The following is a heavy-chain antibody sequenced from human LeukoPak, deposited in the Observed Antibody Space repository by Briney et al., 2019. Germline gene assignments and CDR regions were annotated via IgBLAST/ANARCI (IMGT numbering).Heavy chain of an antibody. CDR1: GGSFSGYY. Sequence: SETLSLTCAVYGGSFSGYYWSWIRQPPGKGLEWIGEINHSGSTNYNPSLKTRVTISVDTSKNQFSLKLSSVPAADTAVYCCARLRSRRRDYYGSGATAFDYWGQGTLVTVSS. D-gene: IGHD3-10*01. V-gene: IGHV4-34*01. CDR3: ARLRSRRRDYYGSGATAFDY. CDR2: INHSGST. J-gene: IGHJ4*02.